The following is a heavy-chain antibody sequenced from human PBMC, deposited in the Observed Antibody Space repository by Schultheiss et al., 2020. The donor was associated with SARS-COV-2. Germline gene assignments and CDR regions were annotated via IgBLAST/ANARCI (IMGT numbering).Heavy chain of an antibody. D-gene: IGHD3-9*01. CDR3: ARAERGYGYDNKYYYYMDV. V-gene: IGHV4-59*01. J-gene: IGHJ6*03. CDR2: IAYSGST. CDR1: GGSLSSYY. Sequence: SQTLSLTCTVSGGSLSSYYWSWVRQPPGRGLEWIGYIAYSGSTTYSPSLKGRVTISADSSKNHFSLKVTSVSAADTALYYCARAERGYGYDNKYYYYMDVWGTGTAVTVSS.